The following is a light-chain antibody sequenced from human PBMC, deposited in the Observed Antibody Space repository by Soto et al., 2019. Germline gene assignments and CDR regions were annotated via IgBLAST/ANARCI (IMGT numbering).Light chain of an antibody. V-gene: IGKV1-5*01. Sequence: DAQITQSPSTVSTSVGDRVTITCRASQSIHRWLAWYQQKPGKAPKLLIYDASSLESGVPSRFSGSGSGTEFTLTISSLQPDDFATYYCQQYYTYSWTFGQGTKVDIK. CDR3: QQYYTYSWT. CDR1: QSIHRW. CDR2: DAS. J-gene: IGKJ1*01.